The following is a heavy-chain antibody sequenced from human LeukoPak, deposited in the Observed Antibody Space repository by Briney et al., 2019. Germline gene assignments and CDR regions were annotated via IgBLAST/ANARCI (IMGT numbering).Heavy chain of an antibody. D-gene: IGHD6-19*01. CDR2: INTDGSGS. V-gene: IGHV3-74*01. CDR3: RRRTVEGSLDS. CDR1: GFTFSSYW. J-gene: IGHJ4*02. Sequence: GGSLRLSCAASGFTFSSYWMHWVRQVPGRGLVWLSRINTDGSGSNYADAVKGRFTISRDNAKDKLYMQMNSLRVEDTAVYYCRRRTVEGSLDSWGRGTLVTASS.